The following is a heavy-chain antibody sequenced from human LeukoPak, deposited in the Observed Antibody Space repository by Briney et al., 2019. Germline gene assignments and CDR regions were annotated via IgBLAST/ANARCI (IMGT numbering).Heavy chain of an antibody. CDR3: ARGGSSGPDY. Sequence: SETLSLTCTVSGASISSYYWSWVRQPPGKGLEWIGFIYYSGSTNYNPSLKSRVTISVDKSKSQFSLKLSSVTAADTAVYYCARGGSSGPDYWGQGTLVTVSS. V-gene: IGHV4-59*12. D-gene: IGHD6-19*01. J-gene: IGHJ4*02. CDR1: GASISSYY. CDR2: IYYSGST.